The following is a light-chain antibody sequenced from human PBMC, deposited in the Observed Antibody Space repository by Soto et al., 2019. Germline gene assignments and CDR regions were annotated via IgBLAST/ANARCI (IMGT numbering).Light chain of an antibody. Sequence: EIVLTQSPATLSLSPGEGATLSCRASQSVSIYLGWYQHKPGQAPRLLIYDASNRATGIPARFSGSGSGTDFTLTISSLEPEDFAVYYCLHRSTWPLTFGGGTKVEIK. V-gene: IGKV3-11*01. CDR1: QSVSIY. CDR3: LHRSTWPLT. J-gene: IGKJ4*01. CDR2: DAS.